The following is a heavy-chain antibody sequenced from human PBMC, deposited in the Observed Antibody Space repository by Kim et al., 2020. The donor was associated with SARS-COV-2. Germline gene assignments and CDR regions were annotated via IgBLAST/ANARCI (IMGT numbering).Heavy chain of an antibody. J-gene: IGHJ5*02. Sequence: SETLSLTCTVSGGSVGSGSYYWSWIRQPPGEGLEWIAYIYYNGNTNYNPSLKSRVTMSVDTSKNHFSLKLSSVTAADTAIYYCARGYCSGGSCYLRSVGLNWFDPWGQGTLVTVSS. CDR2: IYYNGNT. V-gene: IGHV4-61*03. CDR1: GGSVGSGSYY. D-gene: IGHD2-15*01. CDR3: ARGYCSGGSCYLRSVGLNWFDP.